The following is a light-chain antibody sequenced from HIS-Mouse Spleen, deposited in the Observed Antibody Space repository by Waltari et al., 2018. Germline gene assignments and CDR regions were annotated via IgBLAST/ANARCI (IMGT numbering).Light chain of an antibody. CDR1: VLAKKY. Sequence: SYELTQPSSVSVSPGQTARITCSGDVLAKKYARWFQQKPGQAPVLVIYKDSERPSGIPERFSGSSSGTTVTLTISGAQVEDEADCYCYSAADNNLVFGGGTKLTVL. CDR3: YSAADNNLV. J-gene: IGLJ2*01. V-gene: IGLV3-27*01. CDR2: KDS.